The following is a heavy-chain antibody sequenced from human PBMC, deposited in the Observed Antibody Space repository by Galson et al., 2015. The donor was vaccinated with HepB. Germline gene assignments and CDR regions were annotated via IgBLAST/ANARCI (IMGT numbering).Heavy chain of an antibody. Sequence: SLRLSCAASGFTFSSYAMSWVRQAPGKGLEWVSAISGSGGSTYYADSVKGRFTISRDNSKHTLYLQMNSLRAEDTAVYYCAKGTISDGYYYGMDVWGQGTTVTVSS. CDR1: GFTFSSYA. CDR2: ISGSGGST. V-gene: IGHV3-23*01. D-gene: IGHD2-8*01. J-gene: IGHJ6*02. CDR3: AKGTISDGYYYGMDV.